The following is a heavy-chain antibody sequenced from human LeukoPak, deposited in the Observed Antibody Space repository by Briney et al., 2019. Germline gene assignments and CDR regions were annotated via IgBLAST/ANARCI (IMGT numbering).Heavy chain of an antibody. CDR2: ISGSGGST. J-gene: IGHJ3*02. D-gene: IGHD1-26*01. CDR3: AKDRGLVGATGAFDI. CDR1: GFTFSSYA. Sequence: GGSLRLSCAASGFTFSSYAMSWVRQAPGKGMEWVSAISGSGGSTYYADSVKGRFTISRDNSKNTLYLQMNSLRAEDTAVYYCAKDRGLVGATGAFDIWGQGTMVTVSS. V-gene: IGHV3-23*01.